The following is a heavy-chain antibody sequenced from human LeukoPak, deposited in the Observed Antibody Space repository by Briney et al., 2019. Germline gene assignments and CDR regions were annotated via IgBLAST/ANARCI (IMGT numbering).Heavy chain of an antibody. J-gene: IGHJ5*02. CDR3: ARRGTWFDP. CDR1: GGSFNS. Sequence: SETLSLTCTVSGGSFNSFLQPPGKGLEWIGYIYNSGSTYYSPSLQSRVTISLDPSKNQFSLKLMSVTAADTAVYYCARRGTWFDPWGQGTLVTVSS. CDR2: IYNSGST. D-gene: IGHD3-10*01. V-gene: IGHV4-4*09.